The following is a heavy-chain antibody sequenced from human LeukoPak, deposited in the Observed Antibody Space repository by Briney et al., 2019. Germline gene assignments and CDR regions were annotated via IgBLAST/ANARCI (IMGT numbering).Heavy chain of an antibody. V-gene: IGHV4-61*02. Sequence: PSQTLSLTCTVSGGSISSGSYYWSWIRQPAGKGLEWLGRIYTSGSTNYNPSLKSRVTISVDTSKNQFSLKLSSVTAADTAVYYCASTTSSIAARWDYFDYWGQGTLVTVSS. CDR2: IYTSGST. CDR1: GGSISSGSYY. CDR3: ASTTSSIAARWDYFDY. D-gene: IGHD6-6*01. J-gene: IGHJ4*02.